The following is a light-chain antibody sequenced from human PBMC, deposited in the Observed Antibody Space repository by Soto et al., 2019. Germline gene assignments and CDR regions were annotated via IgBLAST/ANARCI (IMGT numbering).Light chain of an antibody. V-gene: IGLV2-23*01. J-gene: IGLJ1*01. CDR3: CSYAGSRV. CDR2: EGS. CDR1: SSDVGSYNL. Sequence: QYVLTQPASVSGSPGQSITISCTGTSSDVGSYNLVSWYQQHPGKAPKLMIYEGSKRPSGVSNRFSGSKSGNTASLTISGLQAEDEADYYCCSYAGSRVFGTGTKVTVL.